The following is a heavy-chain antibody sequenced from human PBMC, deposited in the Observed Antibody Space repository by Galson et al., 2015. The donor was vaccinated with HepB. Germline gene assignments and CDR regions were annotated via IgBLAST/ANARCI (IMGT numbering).Heavy chain of an antibody. D-gene: IGHD6-19*01. CDR3: AKRIGAGRTPFDY. Sequence: SPRLSCAASGFTFSSYAMSWVRQAPGKGLEWVSAISGSGGSTYYADSVKGRFTISRDNSKNTLYLQMNSLRAEDTAVYYCAKRIGAGRTPFDYWGQGTLVTVSS. V-gene: IGHV3-23*01. CDR1: GFTFSSYA. J-gene: IGHJ4*02. CDR2: ISGSGGST.